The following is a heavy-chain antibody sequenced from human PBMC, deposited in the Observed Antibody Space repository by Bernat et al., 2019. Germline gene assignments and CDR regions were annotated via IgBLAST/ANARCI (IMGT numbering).Heavy chain of an antibody. V-gene: IGHV3-7*03. D-gene: IGHD3-9*01. Sequence: EVQLVESGGGLVQPGGSLRLSCAASGFTFSSYWMSWVRQAPGKGLEWVANIKQDGSEKYYVDSVKGRFTISRYNAKNSLYLQMNSLRAEDTAVYYCARDKGEWYYDILTGSQSPYYYYGMDVWGQGTTVTVSS. CDR2: IKQDGSEK. J-gene: IGHJ6*02. CDR3: ARDKGEWYYDILTGSQSPYYYYGMDV. CDR1: GFTFSSYW.